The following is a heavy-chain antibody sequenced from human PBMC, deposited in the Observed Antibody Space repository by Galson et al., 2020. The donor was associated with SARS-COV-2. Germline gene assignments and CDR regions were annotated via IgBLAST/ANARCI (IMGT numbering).Heavy chain of an antibody. CDR2: ISSSSSTI. Sequence: TGGSLRLSCAASGFTFSSYTMNWVRQAPGKGLEWVSYISSSSSTIYYADSVKGRFTISRDNAKNSLYLQMNSLRDEDTAVYYCARDFSSTSYGPGGFDIWGQGTMVTVSS. V-gene: IGHV3-48*02. J-gene: IGHJ3*02. CDR1: GFTFSSYT. D-gene: IGHD6-19*01. CDR3: ARDFSSTSYGPGGFDI.